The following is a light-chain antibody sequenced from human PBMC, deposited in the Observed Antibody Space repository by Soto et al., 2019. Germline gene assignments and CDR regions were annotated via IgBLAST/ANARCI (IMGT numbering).Light chain of an antibody. CDR1: QSVSNNY. Sequence: EVVMTQSPATLPLSPGQRATSSRRASQSVSNNYLAWYQQKPGQAPRLLIYGASNRATGIPDRFSGSGSGTDFTLTISRLEPEDFAVYYCQQYGRSGTFGQGTKVDI. J-gene: IGKJ1*01. CDR2: GAS. V-gene: IGKV3-20*01. CDR3: QQYGRSGT.